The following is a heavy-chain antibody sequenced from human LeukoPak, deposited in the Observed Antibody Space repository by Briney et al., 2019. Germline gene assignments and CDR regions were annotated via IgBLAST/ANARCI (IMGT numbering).Heavy chain of an antibody. Sequence: GGSVKVSCKASGYPFTTYDINWVRQASGPGLEWMGWMNPNSGNTGYAQKFQGRVTMTRNTSTTTAYMELNSLRSEDTAVYYCASEQWLKREGVYYYYGVAVWGQGTTVTVSS. CDR3: ASEQWLKREGVYYYYGVAV. CDR1: GYPFTTYD. CDR2: MNPNSGNT. D-gene: IGHD6-19*01. V-gene: IGHV1-8*01. J-gene: IGHJ6*02.